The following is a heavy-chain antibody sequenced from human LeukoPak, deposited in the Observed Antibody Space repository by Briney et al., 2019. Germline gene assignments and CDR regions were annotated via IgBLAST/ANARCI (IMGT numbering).Heavy chain of an antibody. J-gene: IGHJ4*02. V-gene: IGHV3-64D*06. CDR2: VNSNGLST. Sequence: PGGSLRLSCSASGFPFSYYAMHWVRQAPGKGLEYVAAVNSNGLSTYYTDSVKGRFTVSRDNSKSTVYLQMSSLRPEDTAVYYCVKEILITSSPFDYWGQGTLVTVSS. CDR1: GFPFSYYA. CDR3: VKEILITSSPFDY.